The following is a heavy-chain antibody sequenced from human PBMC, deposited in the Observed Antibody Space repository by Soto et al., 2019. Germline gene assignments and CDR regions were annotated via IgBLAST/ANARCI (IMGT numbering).Heavy chain of an antibody. Sequence: GGSLRLSCAASGFTFSVYNMNWVRQAPEKGLEWVSSISHSSTAIYYADPVKGRFTISRDNAKNSLYLQMNSLRAEDTAVYYCARDTNRVVPAATHYYYYGMDVWGQGTTVTVSS. CDR3: ARDTNRVVPAATHYYYYGMDV. CDR1: GFTFSVYN. J-gene: IGHJ6*02. V-gene: IGHV3-21*01. D-gene: IGHD2-2*01. CDR2: ISHSSTAI.